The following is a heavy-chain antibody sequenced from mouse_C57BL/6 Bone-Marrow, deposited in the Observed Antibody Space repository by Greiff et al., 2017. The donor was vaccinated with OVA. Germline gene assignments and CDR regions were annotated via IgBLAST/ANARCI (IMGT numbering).Heavy chain of an antibody. V-gene: IGHV3-6*01. J-gene: IGHJ1*03. CDR3: AREGKGYFDV. CDR1: GYSITRGYY. Sequence: EVKLVESGPGLVKPSQSLSLTCSVTGYSITRGYYWNWIRQFPGNKLEWMGFISYDGSNNYNPSLKNRISITRDTSKNQFFLKLNSVTTEDTATYYCAREGKGYFDVWGTGTTVTVSS. D-gene: IGHD1-3*01. CDR2: ISYDGSN.